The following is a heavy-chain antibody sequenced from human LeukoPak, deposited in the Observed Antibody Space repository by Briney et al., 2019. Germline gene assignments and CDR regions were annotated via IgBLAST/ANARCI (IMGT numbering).Heavy chain of an antibody. D-gene: IGHD3-10*01. CDR1: SGSISSGDYY. Sequence: SETLSLTCTVSSGSISSGDYYWSWIRQPPGKGLEWIGYIYYSGSTYYNPSLKSRVTISVDTSKNQFYLKLSSVTAADTAVYYCARATYYYGSGSSTWDYWGQGTLVTVSS. CDR3: ARATYYYGSGSSTWDY. J-gene: IGHJ4*02. V-gene: IGHV4-30-4*01. CDR2: IYYSGST.